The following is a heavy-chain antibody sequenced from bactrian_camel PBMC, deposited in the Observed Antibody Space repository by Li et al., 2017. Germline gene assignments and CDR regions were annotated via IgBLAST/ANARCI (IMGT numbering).Heavy chain of an antibody. CDR1: TKVDSASC. CDR3: TKGTGWGPGFAY. Sequence: HVQLVESGGGSVQAGGSLRLSCVASTKVDSASCLGWFRQIPGKEREAVAAIHSDGGSTYYADSVSGRFTISRDNAKNTLYLQLNSLKTEDSAMYYCTKGTGWGPGFAYWGQGTQVTVS. J-gene: IGHJ6*01. D-gene: IGHD5*01. CDR2: IHSDGGST. V-gene: IGHV3S54*01.